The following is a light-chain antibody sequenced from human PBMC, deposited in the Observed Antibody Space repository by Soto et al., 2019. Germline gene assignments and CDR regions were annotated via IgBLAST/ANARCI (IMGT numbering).Light chain of an antibody. CDR3: QHYGNSLWT. Sequence: EIVLTQSPGTLSLSPGEGATLSCRASQSVSSSYLAWYQQKPGQAPRLLIFAASTRATGIPARFSGSGSGTDFTLTISRLEPEDSAVYYCQHYGNSLWTFGQGTKVDIK. CDR1: QSVSSSY. CDR2: AAS. V-gene: IGKV3-20*01. J-gene: IGKJ1*01.